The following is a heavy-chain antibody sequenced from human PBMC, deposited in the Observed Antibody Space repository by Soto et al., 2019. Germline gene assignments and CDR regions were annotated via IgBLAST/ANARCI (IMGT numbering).Heavy chain of an antibody. V-gene: IGHV4-4*07. CDR1: GGSISKFY. Sequence: SETLSLTCNVSGGSISKFYWAWIRKTAGNGLEWMGRVYATGTTDYNPSLRSRVAMSVDISKKTFSLRLRSVTGADSGVYYCVRDGSKSLRDWLDPWGQGILVTVSS. J-gene: IGHJ5*02. CDR2: VYATGTT. CDR3: VRDGSKSLRDWLDP.